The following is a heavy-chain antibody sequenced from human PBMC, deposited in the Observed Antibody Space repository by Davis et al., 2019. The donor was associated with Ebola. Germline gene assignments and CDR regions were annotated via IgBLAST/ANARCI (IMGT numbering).Heavy chain of an antibody. J-gene: IGHJ5*02. D-gene: IGHD4-23*01. Sequence: AASVKVSCKASGYTFTSYGISWVRQAPGQGLEWMGWISAYNGNTNYAQKLQGRVTMTTDTSTSTDYMELRSLRSDDTAVYYCARASTVVRENWFDPWGQGTLVTVSS. CDR1: GYTFTSYG. V-gene: IGHV1-18*01. CDR2: ISAYNGNT. CDR3: ARASTVVRENWFDP.